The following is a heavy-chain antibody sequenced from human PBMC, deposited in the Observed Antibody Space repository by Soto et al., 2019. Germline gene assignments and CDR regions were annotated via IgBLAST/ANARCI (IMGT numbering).Heavy chain of an antibody. Sequence: GGSLRLSRPASGFNFSSYAMSCVRHAPGKGLEWFPAISGSGVSTYHADSVNGRFTISRDNSKNTLYLQMNSLSAEDTAVYYCTNDLRESHRASSDALDIGGQGTMVTRSS. V-gene: IGHV3-23*01. CDR1: GFNFSSYA. J-gene: IGHJ3*02. CDR3: TNDLRESHRASSDALDI. D-gene: IGHD2-2*01. CDR2: ISGSGVST.